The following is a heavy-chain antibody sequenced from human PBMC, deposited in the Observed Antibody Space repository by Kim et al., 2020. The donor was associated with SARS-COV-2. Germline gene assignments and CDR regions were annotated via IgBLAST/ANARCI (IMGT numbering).Heavy chain of an antibody. V-gene: IGHV3-9*01. CDR3: AKGPYGSGSYFFDY. CDR2: ISWNGGSI. J-gene: IGHJ4*02. D-gene: IGHD3-10*01. Sequence: GGSLRLSCAASGFTFDDYAMHWVRQAPGKGLEWVSGISWNGGSIGYADSVKGRFTISRDNAKNSLYLQMNSLRDEDTALYYCAKGPYGSGSYFFDYWGQGTLVTVSS. CDR1: GFTFDDYA.